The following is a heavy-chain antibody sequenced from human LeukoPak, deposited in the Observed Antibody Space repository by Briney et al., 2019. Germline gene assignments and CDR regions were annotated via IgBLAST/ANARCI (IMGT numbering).Heavy chain of an antibody. J-gene: IGHJ4*02. D-gene: IGHD3-22*01. CDR1: GFTFSSYA. V-gene: IGHV3-23*01. CDR2: ISGSGGST. CDR3: AKSGRKEGSSGYPRGGYYFDY. Sequence: GGSLRLSCAASGFTFSSYAMSWVRQAPGKGLEWVSAISGSGGSTYYADSVKGRFTISRDNSKNTLYLQMISLRAEDTAAYYCAKSGRKEGSSGYPRGGYYFDYWGQGTLVTVSS.